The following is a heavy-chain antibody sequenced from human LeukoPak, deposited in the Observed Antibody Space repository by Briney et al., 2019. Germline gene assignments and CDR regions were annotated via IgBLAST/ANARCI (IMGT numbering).Heavy chain of an antibody. CDR3: ARDGYYASSGYYPFFDY. CDR1: GYTFSDYY. D-gene: IGHD3-22*01. V-gene: IGHV1-2*02. CDR2: INPNSGGT. J-gene: IGHJ4*02. Sequence: ASVKVSCKASGYTFSDYYIHWVRQAPGQGLEWMGWINPNSGGTSYARKFQGRVTMTRDTSISTAYMELSRLGSDDTAVYYCARDGYYASSGYYPFFDYWGQGTLVNVSS.